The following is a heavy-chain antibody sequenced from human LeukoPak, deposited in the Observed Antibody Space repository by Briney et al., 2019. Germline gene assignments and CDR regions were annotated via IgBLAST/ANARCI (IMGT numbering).Heavy chain of an antibody. V-gene: IGHV3-23*01. CDR2: ISTDAGET. D-gene: IGHD3-10*01. Sequence: GGSLRLSCAASGFTFSSSAMSWVRQTPEKGLEWVSAISTDAGETHYADSVKGRSTISRDNSKNTVSLQMSSLRAEDTALYYCAKGSGNGYGSGPFDYWGQGTLVTVSS. J-gene: IGHJ4*02. CDR3: AKGSGNGYGSGPFDY. CDR1: GFTFSSSA.